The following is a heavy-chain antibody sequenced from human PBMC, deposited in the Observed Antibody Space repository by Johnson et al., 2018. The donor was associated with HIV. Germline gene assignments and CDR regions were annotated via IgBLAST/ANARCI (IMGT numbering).Heavy chain of an antibody. D-gene: IGHD3-3*01. CDR2: MSHDGSNK. CDR1: GFTFNTYG. V-gene: IGHV3-30*18. J-gene: IGHJ3*02. Sequence: QVQLVESGGGVVQTGTSLRLSCVASGFTFNTYGMHWVRQAPGKGLEWVALMSHDGSNKYYTDPVKGRFTISRDNSKNALYLQMHNLTTEDTAVYYCAKGYYDSHFGFDIWGQGTMVTVSS. CDR3: AKGYYDSHFGFDI.